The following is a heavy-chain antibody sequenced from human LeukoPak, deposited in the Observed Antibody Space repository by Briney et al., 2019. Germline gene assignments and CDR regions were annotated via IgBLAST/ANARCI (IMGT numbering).Heavy chain of an antibody. J-gene: IGHJ6*04. V-gene: IGHV1-69*06. CDR1: GGTFSSYA. Sequence: SVKVSCKASGGTFSSYAISWVRQAPGQGLEWMGGIIPIFGTANYAQKFQGRVTITADKSTSTAYMELSSLRSEDTAVYYCAAGPPFDWLEEYGMDVWGKGTTVTVSS. D-gene: IGHD3-9*01. CDR3: AAGPPFDWLEEYGMDV. CDR2: IIPIFGTA.